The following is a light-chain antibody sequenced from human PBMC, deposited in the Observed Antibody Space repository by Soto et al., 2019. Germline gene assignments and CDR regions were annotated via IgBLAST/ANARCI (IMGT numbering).Light chain of an antibody. CDR2: DAS. V-gene: IGKV3-20*01. CDR3: QQYSASPLT. CDR1: QSVANNY. Sequence: EIVLTHSLGTLSLSPGERATLSCRASQSVANNYLAWYQQRPGQAPRLGIYDASSRATGIPERFSASGSGTDLTLTIIRLEPEDFSVYFCQQYSASPLTFGKATKVEI. J-gene: IGKJ1*01.